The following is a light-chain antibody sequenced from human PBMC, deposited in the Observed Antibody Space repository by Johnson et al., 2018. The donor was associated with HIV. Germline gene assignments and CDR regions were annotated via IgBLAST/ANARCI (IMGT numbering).Light chain of an antibody. CDR1: SSNIGNNY. J-gene: IGLJ1*01. CDR3: GTWDNSLSIGYV. CDR2: DNN. V-gene: IGLV1-51*01. Sequence: QAVLTQPPSVSAAPGQKVTISCSGSSSNIGNNYVSWYQQLPGTAPKLLIYDNNKRPSGIPDRFSGSKSGTSATLGITGLQAGDEADYYCGTWDNSLSIGYVLGTGTKVTVL.